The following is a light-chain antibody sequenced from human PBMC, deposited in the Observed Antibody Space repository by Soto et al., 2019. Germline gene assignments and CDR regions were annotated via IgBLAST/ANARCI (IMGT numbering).Light chain of an antibody. Sequence: QSVLTQPASVSGSPGQSITISCTGTSTNIGSYNLVSWYQQHPGKAPKLMIYDSSKRPSGVSHRFSGSKSGNTASLTISGLRAEDEADYYCGSYAGSHTGVFGGGTKLTVL. V-gene: IGLV2-23*01. CDR2: DSS. CDR1: STNIGSYNL. J-gene: IGLJ3*02. CDR3: GSYAGSHTGV.